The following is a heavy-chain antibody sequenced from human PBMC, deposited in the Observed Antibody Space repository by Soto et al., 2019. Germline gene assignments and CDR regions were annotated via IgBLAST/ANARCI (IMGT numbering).Heavy chain of an antibody. CDR2: ISGSGGTT. Sequence: EVQLLESGGGLVQPGGSPRLSCVVSGMSFSNHTMTWVRQAPGKGLEWVSGISGSGGTTYYADSVKGRFTISRDNSKNTLYLQMNSLRAEDTAVYYCAKRGRYFDWTDAFDIWGQGTMVTVSS. CDR1: GMSFSNHT. V-gene: IGHV3-23*01. D-gene: IGHD3-9*01. CDR3: AKRGRYFDWTDAFDI. J-gene: IGHJ3*02.